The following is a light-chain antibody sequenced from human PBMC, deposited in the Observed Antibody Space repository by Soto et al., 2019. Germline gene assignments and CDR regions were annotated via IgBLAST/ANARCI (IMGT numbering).Light chain of an antibody. Sequence: EIVLTQSPDTLSLSPGERATLSCRASQSVGSYLAWYQQKPDQAPRLLIYEASNRATGIPNRFSGSGSGTDFTLTSSRLEPEDFAVYYCQQRSYWPPLTFGGGTKVEVK. CDR2: EAS. V-gene: IGKV3-11*01. CDR3: QQRSYWPPLT. J-gene: IGKJ4*01. CDR1: QSVGSY.